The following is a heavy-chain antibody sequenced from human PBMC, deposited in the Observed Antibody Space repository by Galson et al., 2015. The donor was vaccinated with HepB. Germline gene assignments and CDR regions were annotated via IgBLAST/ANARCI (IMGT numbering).Heavy chain of an antibody. V-gene: IGHV1-18*01. J-gene: IGHJ5*02. CDR3: ARDRGIAAAGTWGWFDP. CDR2: ISAYNGNT. CDR1: GGTFSSYA. Sequence: SVKVSCKASGGTFSSYAISWVRQAPGQGLEWMGWISAYNGNTNYAQKLQGRVTMTTDTSTSTAYMELRSQRSDDTAVYYCARDRGIAAAGTWGWFDPWGQGTLVTVSS. D-gene: IGHD6-13*01.